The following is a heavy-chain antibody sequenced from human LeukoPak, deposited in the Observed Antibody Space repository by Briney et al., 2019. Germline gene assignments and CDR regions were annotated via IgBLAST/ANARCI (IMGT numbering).Heavy chain of an antibody. CDR1: GYTFISYY. Sequence: ASVKASCKTSGYTFISYYIYWVRQAPGQGLECVGIINPSGGGTNYGQKFQGRVTMTRDTSISTAYMELSRLRSDDTAVYYCARIGYCSSTSCYAYWFDPWGQGTLVTVSS. D-gene: IGHD2-2*01. CDR3: ARIGYCSSTSCYAYWFDP. V-gene: IGHV1-2*02. J-gene: IGHJ5*02. CDR2: INPSGGGT.